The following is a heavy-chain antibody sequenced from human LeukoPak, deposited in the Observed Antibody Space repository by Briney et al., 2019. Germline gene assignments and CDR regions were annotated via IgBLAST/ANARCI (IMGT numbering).Heavy chain of an antibody. CDR1: GGSISSYY. J-gene: IGHJ4*02. V-gene: IGHV4-4*07. D-gene: IGHD3-10*01. CDR2: IYTSGST. Sequence: SSETLSLTCTVSGGSISSYYWSWIRQPAGKGLEWIGRIYTSGSTNYNPSLKSRVTMSVDTSKNQFSLKLSSVTAADTAVYYCARGSARVWFGELSSEFDYWGQGTLATVSS. CDR3: ARGSARVWFGELSSEFDY.